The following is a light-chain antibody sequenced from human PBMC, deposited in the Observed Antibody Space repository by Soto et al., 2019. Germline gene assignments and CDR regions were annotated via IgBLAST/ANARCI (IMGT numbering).Light chain of an antibody. CDR3: QSYDSSLSVVI. V-gene: IGLV2-8*01. CDR2: EVT. CDR1: SSDVGDYNF. Sequence: QSVLTQPPSASGSPGQSVAISCTGTSSDVGDYNFVSWYQQHPGKAPKLIIYEVTKRPSGVPDRFSGSKSGNTASLTVSGLQGDDEADYYCQSYDSSLSVVIFGGGTKLTVL. J-gene: IGLJ2*01.